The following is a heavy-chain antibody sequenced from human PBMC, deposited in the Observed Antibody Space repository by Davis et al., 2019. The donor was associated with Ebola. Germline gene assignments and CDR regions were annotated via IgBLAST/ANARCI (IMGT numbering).Heavy chain of an antibody. CDR1: GFTFSSYG. CDR3: ARASGYSSGWHDY. J-gene: IGHJ4*02. CDR2: ISYDGSNK. V-gene: IGHV3-30*03. D-gene: IGHD6-19*01. Sequence: GESLKISCAASGFTFSSYGMHWVRQAPGKGLEWVAVISYDGSNKYYADSVKGRFTISRDNSKNTLYLQMNSLRAEDTAVYYCARASGYSSGWHDYWGQGTLVTVAS.